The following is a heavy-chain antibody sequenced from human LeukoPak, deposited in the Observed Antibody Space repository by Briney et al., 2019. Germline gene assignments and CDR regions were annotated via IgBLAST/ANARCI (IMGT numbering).Heavy chain of an antibody. CDR2: ISSNGGST. CDR1: GFTFSSYA. J-gene: IGHJ4*02. V-gene: IGHV3-64*01. CDR3: ARDLGYCSGRTCYVGYFDY. D-gene: IGHD2-15*01. Sequence: PGGSLRLSCAASGFTFSSYAMHWVRQAPGKGLEYVSAISSNGGSTYYANSVKGRFSISRDNSKNTLYLQMNSLRAEDTAVYYCARDLGYCSGRTCYVGYFDYWGQGTQVTVSS.